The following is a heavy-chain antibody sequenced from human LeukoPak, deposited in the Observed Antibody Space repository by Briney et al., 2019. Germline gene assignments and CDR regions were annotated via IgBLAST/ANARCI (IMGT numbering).Heavy chain of an antibody. J-gene: IGHJ6*02. V-gene: IGHV3-48*03. CDR2: ISSRGTTI. D-gene: IGHD2-15*01. CDR3: ARVRSGLHMDV. Sequence: PGGSLRLSCAVSGFTFSSYEMNWVRQAPGKGLEWVSYISSRGTTIYYVDSVKGRFTISRDNAKNSLYLQMNSLRAEDTALYYCARVRSGLHMDVWGRGTTVTVSS. CDR1: GFTFSSYE.